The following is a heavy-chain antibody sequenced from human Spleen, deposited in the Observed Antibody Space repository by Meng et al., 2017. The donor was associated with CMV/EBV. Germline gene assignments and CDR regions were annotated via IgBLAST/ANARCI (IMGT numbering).Heavy chain of an antibody. Sequence: GESLKISCAASGFTFSSYWMHWVRQAPGKGLVWVSRINSDGSSTYYADSVKGRFTISRDNSKNTLYLQMNSLRAEDTAVYYCAKSITMIVVVRGYFDYWGQGTLVTVSS. CDR2: INSDGSST. CDR3: AKSITMIVVVRGYFDY. J-gene: IGHJ4*02. V-gene: IGHV3-74*01. CDR1: GFTFSSYW. D-gene: IGHD3-22*01.